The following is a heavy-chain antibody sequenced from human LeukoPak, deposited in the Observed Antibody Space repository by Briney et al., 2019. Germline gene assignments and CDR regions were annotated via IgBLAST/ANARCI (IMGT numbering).Heavy chain of an antibody. CDR2: INHSGST. CDR1: GGSISTYS. V-gene: IGHV4-34*01. J-gene: IGHJ4*02. D-gene: IGHD2-15*01. CDR3: ARGKGYCSGGSCYSDY. Sequence: SETLSLTCTVSGGSISTYSWSWIRQPPGKGLEWIGEINHSGSTNYNPSLKSRVTISVDTSKNQFSLKLSSVTAADTAVYYCARGKGYCSGGSCYSDYWGQGTLVTVSS.